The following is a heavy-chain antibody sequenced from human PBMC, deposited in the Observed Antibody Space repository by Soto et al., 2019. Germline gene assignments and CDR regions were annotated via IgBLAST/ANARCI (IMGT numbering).Heavy chain of an antibody. J-gene: IGHJ6*03. D-gene: IGHD3-3*01. CDR3: ARVSDDFWSGYHDYYYYMDV. Sequence: SETLSLTCTVSGGSISSYYWSWIRQPPGKGLEWIGYIYYSGSTNYNPSLKSRVTISVDTSKNQFSLKLSSVTAADTAVYYCARVSDDFWSGYHDYYYYMDVWRKGTTVTVSS. CDR2: IYYSGST. CDR1: GGSISSYY. V-gene: IGHV4-59*08.